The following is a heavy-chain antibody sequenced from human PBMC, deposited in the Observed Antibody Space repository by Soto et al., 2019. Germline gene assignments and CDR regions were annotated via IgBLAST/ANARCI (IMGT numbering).Heavy chain of an antibody. CDR3: ARDRGYTYGFDF. J-gene: IGHJ4*02. Sequence: GGSLRLSCAASGLTFTSYNMNWVRQAPGKGLEWVSFISSSSSTIYYADSVKGRFTISRDNAKNSLYLQMNSLRDEDTAVYYCARDRGYTYGFDFWGQGALVTVSS. D-gene: IGHD5-18*01. CDR1: GLTFTSYN. V-gene: IGHV3-48*02. CDR2: ISSSSSTI.